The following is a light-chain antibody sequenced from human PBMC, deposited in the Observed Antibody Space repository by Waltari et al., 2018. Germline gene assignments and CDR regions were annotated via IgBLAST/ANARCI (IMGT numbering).Light chain of an antibody. CDR2: WAS. J-gene: IGKJ4*01. CDR1: QSLLSSSNNKNY. V-gene: IGKV4-1*01. Sequence: DIVMTQSPDSLAVSLGERATINCKSSQSLLSSSNNKNYLAWNQQKPGQPPKLLISWASTRASGVPARFSVSGSATDFTLTISTLQAEDVAVYYCQQFFAKPLTFGGGTKVEIK. CDR3: QQFFAKPLT.